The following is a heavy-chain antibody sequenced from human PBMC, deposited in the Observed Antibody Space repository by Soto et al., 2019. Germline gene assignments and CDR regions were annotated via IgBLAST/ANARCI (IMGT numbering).Heavy chain of an antibody. J-gene: IGHJ5*02. D-gene: IGHD3-3*01. CDR3: ARAYYDFWSGYFCWFDP. V-gene: IGHV4-31*03. Sequence: QVQLQESGPGLVKPSQTLSLTCTVSGGSISSGGYYWSWIRQHPGKGLEWIGYIYYNGSTYYNPSLKRRVTISVGTSKNQCSLKLSSVTAADTAVYYCARAYYDFWSGYFCWFDPWGQGTLVNVSS. CDR2: IYYNGST. CDR1: GGSISSGGYY.